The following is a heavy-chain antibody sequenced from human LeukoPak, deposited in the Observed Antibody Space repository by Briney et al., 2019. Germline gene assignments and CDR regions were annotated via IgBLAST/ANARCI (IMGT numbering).Heavy chain of an antibody. J-gene: IGHJ4*02. Sequence: PGGSLRLSSVASGFTFSSYWVSWVRQAPGKGLEWVANINQDGREKYYVDSVKGRFTISRDSAKNSLYLQMNSLRAEDTAVYFCARGDKFSGDYWGQGTLVTVSS. CDR2: INQDGREK. CDR3: ARGDKFSGDY. V-gene: IGHV3-7*04. D-gene: IGHD2-15*01. CDR1: GFTFSSYW.